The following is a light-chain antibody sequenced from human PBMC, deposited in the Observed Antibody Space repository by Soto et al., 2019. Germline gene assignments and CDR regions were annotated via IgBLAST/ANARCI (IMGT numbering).Light chain of an antibody. CDR2: GTS. CDR1: QSVSSSY. Sequence: EIVLIPSLGAPSLSPGERATLSCRASQSVSSSYLAWYQQKPGQAPRLLIYGTSSRATAIPDRFSGSGSGTDFTLTISRLEPEDFAVYYCQQYGSSSWTFGQGTKVDIK. V-gene: IGKV3-20*01. CDR3: QQYGSSSWT. J-gene: IGKJ1*01.